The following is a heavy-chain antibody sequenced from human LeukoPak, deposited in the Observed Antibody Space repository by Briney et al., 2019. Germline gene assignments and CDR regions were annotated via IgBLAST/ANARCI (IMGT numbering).Heavy chain of an antibody. J-gene: IGHJ4*02. V-gene: IGHV3-23*01. CDR3: ARARFGYNRGPFDY. CDR2: ISGSGGST. Sequence: GGSLRLSCAASGFTFSSYAMSWVRQAPGKGLEWVSVISGSGGSTYYADSVKGRFTISRDNSKNTLYLQMNSLRPEDTAVYYCARARFGYNRGPFDYWGQGILVTVSS. CDR1: GFTFSSYA. D-gene: IGHD5-24*01.